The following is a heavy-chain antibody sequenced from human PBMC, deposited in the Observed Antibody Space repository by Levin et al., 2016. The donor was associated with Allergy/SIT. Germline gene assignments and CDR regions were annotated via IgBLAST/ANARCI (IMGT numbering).Heavy chain of an antibody. Sequence: GGSLRLSCAASGFTFSTYAMTWVRQAPGKGLEWVSAISTSGDYTYYAESVKGRFTISRDNSKNTLYLQMNSLRAEDTAIYYCATSLRVYNSGWGQGTLVTVSS. D-gene: IGHD3-22*01. V-gene: IGHV3-23*01. CDR2: ISTSGDYT. CDR1: GFTFSTYA. CDR3: ATSLRVYNSG. J-gene: IGHJ4*02.